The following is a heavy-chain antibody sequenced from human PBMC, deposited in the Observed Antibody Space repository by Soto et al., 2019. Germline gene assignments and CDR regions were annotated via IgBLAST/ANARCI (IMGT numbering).Heavy chain of an antibody. CDR2: IYYSGST. V-gene: IGHV4-59*08. CDR3: ARHDWNGDYFDY. Sequence: SETRSLTCTVSGVSIRSYYWSWIRQPPGKGLEWIGYIYYSGSTNYNPSLKSRVTISVDTSKNQFSLKLSSVTAADTAVYYCARHDWNGDYFDYWGQGTLVT. J-gene: IGHJ4*02. CDR1: GVSIRSYY. D-gene: IGHD1-1*01.